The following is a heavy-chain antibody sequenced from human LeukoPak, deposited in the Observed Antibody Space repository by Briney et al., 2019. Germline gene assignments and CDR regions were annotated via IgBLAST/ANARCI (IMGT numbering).Heavy chain of an antibody. CDR3: ARRIVVVPAAMGGDSDY. Sequence: GESLKISCKGSGYSFTSYWIGWVRQMPGKGLEWMGIIYPGDSDTRYSPSFQGQVTISADKSISTAYLQWSSLKASDTAMYYCARRIVVVPAAMGGDSDYWGQGTLVTVSS. CDR2: IYPGDSDT. J-gene: IGHJ4*02. D-gene: IGHD2-2*01. V-gene: IGHV5-51*01. CDR1: GYSFTSYW.